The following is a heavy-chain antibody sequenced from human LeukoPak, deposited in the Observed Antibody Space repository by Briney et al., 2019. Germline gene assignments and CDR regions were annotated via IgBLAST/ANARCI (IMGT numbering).Heavy chain of an antibody. J-gene: IGHJ3*02. D-gene: IGHD6-13*01. CDR3: ANKQQLTDAFDI. Sequence: SETLSLTCTVSGGSISSSSYYWGWIRQPPGKGLEGIGSIYYSGSTYYNPSPKSRVTISVDTSKNQFSLKLSAVNAADTALYYCANKQQLTDAFDIWGQGTMVTVSS. CDR2: IYYSGST. CDR1: GGSISSSSYY. V-gene: IGHV4-39*01.